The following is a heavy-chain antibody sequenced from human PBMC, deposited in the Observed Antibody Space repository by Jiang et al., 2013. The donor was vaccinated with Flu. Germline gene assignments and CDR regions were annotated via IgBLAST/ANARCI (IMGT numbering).Heavy chain of an antibody. Sequence: GAEVKKPGASVKVSCKASGYTFTNYHVHWVRQAPRQGLEYMGIINPGGDGTIYAQKFQGRVIMTRDTPTSTVYMEINSLRSEDTAVYYCASQWNGGRGAFEIWGQGTMV. J-gene: IGHJ3*02. CDR1: GYTFTNYH. CDR3: ASQWNGGRGAFEI. V-gene: IGHV1-46*01. CDR2: INPGGDGT. D-gene: IGHD1-1*01.